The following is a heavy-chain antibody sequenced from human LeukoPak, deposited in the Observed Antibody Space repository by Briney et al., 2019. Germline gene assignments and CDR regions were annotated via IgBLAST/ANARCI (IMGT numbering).Heavy chain of an antibody. CDR3: ARDKRYDFWSGHYYYYMDV. CDR2: ISSSSSYI. D-gene: IGHD3-3*01. Sequence: GGSLRLSCAAPGFTFSSYSMNWVRQAPGKGLEWVSSISSSSSYIYYADSVKGRFTISRDNAKNSLYLQMNSLRAEDTAVYYCARDKRYDFWSGHYYYYMDVWGKGTTVTVSS. CDR1: GFTFSSYS. J-gene: IGHJ6*03. V-gene: IGHV3-21*01.